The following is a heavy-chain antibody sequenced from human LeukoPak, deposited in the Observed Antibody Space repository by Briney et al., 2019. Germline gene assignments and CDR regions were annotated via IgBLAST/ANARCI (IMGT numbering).Heavy chain of an antibody. CDR3: AKDHSGYDQYYFDY. D-gene: IGHD5-12*01. CDR2: IRYDGSNK. J-gene: IGHJ4*02. V-gene: IGHV3-30*02. Sequence: PSGGSLRLSCAASGFTFSRYGMHWVRQAPGKGLEWVAFIRYDGSNKYYADSVKGRFTISIDNSKNTLYLQMNSLRAEDTAVYYCAKDHSGYDQYYFDYWGQGTLVTVSS. CDR1: GFTFSRYG.